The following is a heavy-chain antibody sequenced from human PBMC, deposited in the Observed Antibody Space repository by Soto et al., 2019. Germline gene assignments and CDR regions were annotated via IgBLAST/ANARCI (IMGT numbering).Heavy chain of an antibody. J-gene: IGHJ3*02. D-gene: IGHD2-15*01. CDR2: ISWNSGSI. CDR3: AKDFGGGYCSGGSCYSKEIHAFDI. Sequence: EVQLVESGGGLVQPGRSLRLSCAASGFTFDDYAMHWVRQAPGKGLEWVSGISWNSGSIGYADSVKGRFTISRDNAKNSLYLQMNSLRAEDTALYYCAKDFGGGYCSGGSCYSKEIHAFDIWGQGTMVTVSS. V-gene: IGHV3-9*01. CDR1: GFTFDDYA.